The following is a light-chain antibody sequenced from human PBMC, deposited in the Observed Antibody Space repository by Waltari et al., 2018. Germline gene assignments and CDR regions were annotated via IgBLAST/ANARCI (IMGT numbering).Light chain of an antibody. Sequence: ITISCTGTSSDVGAYNFVSWYQQHPGKAPKLMIYEVSNRPSGVSSRFSASKSGNTASLTISGLQAEDEADYYCTSFTSRSTWVFGGGTKLTVL. CDR1: SSDVGAYNF. V-gene: IGLV2-14*01. J-gene: IGLJ3*02. CDR3: TSFTSRSTWV. CDR2: EVS.